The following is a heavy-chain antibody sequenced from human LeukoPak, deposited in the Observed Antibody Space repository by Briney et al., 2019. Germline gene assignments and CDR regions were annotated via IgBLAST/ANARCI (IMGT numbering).Heavy chain of an antibody. J-gene: IGHJ4*02. V-gene: IGHV3-23*01. CDR2: VIGSGRST. CDR3: TRPHVDGEYYYLPH. D-gene: IGHD3-22*01. CDR1: GFTFSNYA. Sequence: PGGSLRLSCAASGFTFSNYAMSWVRQAPGKGLEWVSGVIGSGRSTYYADSVKGRFTISSDNSRNTLYLQMNSLRAEDTAVYYCTRPHVDGEYYYLPHWGQGTLVTVSS.